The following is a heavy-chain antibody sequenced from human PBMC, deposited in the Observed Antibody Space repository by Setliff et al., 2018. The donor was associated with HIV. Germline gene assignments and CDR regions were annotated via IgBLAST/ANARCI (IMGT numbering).Heavy chain of an antibody. Sequence: ASVKVSCKASGYTFTRYAMNWVRQAPGQGLEWMGWINTNTGNPTYAQGFTGRFVFSLDTSVSTAYLQISSLKAEDTAVYYCARGTTYYYDRSGSDFDYWGQGTLVTVSS. CDR2: INTNTGNP. CDR3: ARGTTYYYDRSGSDFDY. V-gene: IGHV7-4-1*02. CDR1: GYTFTRYA. J-gene: IGHJ4*02. D-gene: IGHD3-22*01.